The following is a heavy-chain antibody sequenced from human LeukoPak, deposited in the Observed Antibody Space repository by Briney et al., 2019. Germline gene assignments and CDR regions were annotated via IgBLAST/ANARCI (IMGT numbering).Heavy chain of an antibody. V-gene: IGHV1-69*13. J-gene: IGHJ6*03. CDR1: GGTFSSYA. CDR3: ARDGGVGGEWLLYPLRYYYYMDV. D-gene: IGHD3-3*01. Sequence: ASVKVSCKASGGTFSSYAISWVRQAPGQGLEWMGGIIPIFGTANYAQKFQGRVTITADESTSTAYMELSSLRSEDTAVYYCARDGGVGGEWLLYPLRYYYYMDVWGKGTTVTVSS. CDR2: IIPIFGTA.